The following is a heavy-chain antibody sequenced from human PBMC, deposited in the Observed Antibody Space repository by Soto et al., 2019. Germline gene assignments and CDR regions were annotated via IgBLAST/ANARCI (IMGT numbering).Heavy chain of an antibody. CDR2: ISSRGSDK. D-gene: IGHD5-12*01. V-gene: IGHV3-11*05. CDR1: GVTFSDYY. Sequence: QVQLVASGGVLVKPGGCLRLSCAASGVTFSDYYMSWIRQAPGKGLEWVSYISSRGSDKNYADSGKGRFTVSRDNAKNSLYLQMHSLRAEDTAVYYFARSVRGYSGYSGYWGQGTLVTVSS. J-gene: IGHJ4*02. CDR3: ARSVRGYSGYSGY.